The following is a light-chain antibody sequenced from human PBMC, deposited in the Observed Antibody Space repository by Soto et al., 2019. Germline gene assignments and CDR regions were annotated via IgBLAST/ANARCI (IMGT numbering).Light chain of an antibody. Sequence: VLTQSPGTASLSPGERATLSCRASQSVASSYLAWYQQKPGQAPRLLIYGASSRATGTPDRFSGSGSGTDFTLTISRLEPEDFAVYYCQQYGSSPWTFGQGTKVDI. V-gene: IGKV3-20*01. J-gene: IGKJ1*01. CDR2: GAS. CDR1: QSVASSY. CDR3: QQYGSSPWT.